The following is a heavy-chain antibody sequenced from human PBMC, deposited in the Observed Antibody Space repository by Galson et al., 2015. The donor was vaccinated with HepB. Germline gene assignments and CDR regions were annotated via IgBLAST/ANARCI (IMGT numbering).Heavy chain of an antibody. D-gene: IGHD1-7*01. CDR3: LITPRNWNYGNP. CDR1: GFTFSNYP. J-gene: IGHJ5*02. CDR2: LLSNGIAT. Sequence: SLRPSSAASGFTFSNYPMHWVRQPPGKGLEYVSALLSNGIATFYADSVKGSFTISRDNSKNTLYLQMNSLRPEDTAIYYCLITPRNWNYGNPWGQGTLVTVSS. V-gene: IGHV3-64D*06.